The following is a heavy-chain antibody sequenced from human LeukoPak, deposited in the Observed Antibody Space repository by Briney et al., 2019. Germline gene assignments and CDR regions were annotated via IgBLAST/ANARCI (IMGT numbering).Heavy chain of an antibody. CDR3: ARGIRTGYGY. J-gene: IGHJ4*02. CDR1: GGSVRRGNYY. D-gene: IGHD4-17*01. Sequence: PSETLSLTRSVSGGSVRRGNYYWSWIRQPPGKGLEWIGHVDYSGSTSYNPSLRRRVTISLDTSKNQFSLKLLYLTAADTGVYYCARGIRTGYGYWGQGTRVTVST. CDR2: VDYSGST. V-gene: IGHV4-61*01.